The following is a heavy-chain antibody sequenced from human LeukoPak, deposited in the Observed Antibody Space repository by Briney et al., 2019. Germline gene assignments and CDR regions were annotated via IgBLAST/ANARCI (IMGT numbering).Heavy chain of an antibody. CDR2: IYYSGST. V-gene: IGHV4-59*08. D-gene: IGHD3-3*01. CDR3: ARARVGFWSGFVDY. Sequence: SETLSLTCTVSGVSISSYYWSWIRQPPGKGLEWIGYIYYSGSTNYNPSLKSRVTISVDTSKNQFSLKLSSVTAADTAVYYCARARVGFWSGFVDYWGQGTLVTVSS. CDR1: GVSISSYY. J-gene: IGHJ4*02.